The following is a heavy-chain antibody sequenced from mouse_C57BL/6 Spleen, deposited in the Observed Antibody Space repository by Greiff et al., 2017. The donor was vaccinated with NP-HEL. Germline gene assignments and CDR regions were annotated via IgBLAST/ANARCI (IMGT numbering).Heavy chain of an antibody. CDR2: IYPGSGST. D-gene: IGHD2-3*01. V-gene: IGHV1-55*01. Sequence: QVQLKQPGAELVKPGASVTMSCKASGYTFTSYWITWVKQRPGQGLEWIGDIYPGSGSTNYNEQFKSKATLTVDTSSSTAYMQLSSLTSEDSAVYYCARVDGFPFAYWGQGTLVTVSA. J-gene: IGHJ3*01. CDR1: GYTFTSYW. CDR3: ARVDGFPFAY.